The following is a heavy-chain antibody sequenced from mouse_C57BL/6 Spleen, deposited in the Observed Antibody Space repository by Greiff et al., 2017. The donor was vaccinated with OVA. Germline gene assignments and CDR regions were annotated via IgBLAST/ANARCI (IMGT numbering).Heavy chain of an antibody. J-gene: IGHJ2*01. V-gene: IGHV1-82*01. CDR1: GYAFSSSW. Sequence: VQLQQSGPELVKPGASVKISCKASGYAFSSSWMNWVKQRPGKGLEWIGRIYPGDGDTNYNGKFKGKATLTADKSSSTAYMQLSSLTSEDSAVYFCAREGYYGSSLYYFDYWGQGTTLTVSS. CDR2: IYPGDGDT. D-gene: IGHD1-1*01. CDR3: AREGYYGSSLYYFDY.